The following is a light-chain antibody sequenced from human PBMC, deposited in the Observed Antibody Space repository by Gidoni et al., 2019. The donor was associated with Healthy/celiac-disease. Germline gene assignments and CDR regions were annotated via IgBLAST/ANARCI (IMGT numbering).Light chain of an antibody. Sequence: EIVLTQSPGTLSLSPGQSDTLSCRASQSSSSSQLAWYQQKPVQAPRPLLYGASSRATCIPARFSGSGSGTDFTLTISRLEPEDFAVYYGQHFSNFGGGTKVE. V-gene: IGKV3-20*01. CDR3: QHFSN. J-gene: IGKJ4*01. CDR1: QSSSSSQ. CDR2: GAS.